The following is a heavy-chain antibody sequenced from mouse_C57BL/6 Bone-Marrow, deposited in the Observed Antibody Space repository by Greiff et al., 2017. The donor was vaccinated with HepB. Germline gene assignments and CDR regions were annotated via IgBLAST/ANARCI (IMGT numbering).Heavy chain of an antibody. V-gene: IGHV1-9*01. CDR1: GYTFTGYW. CDR3: ARGVYYYGSPWFAY. D-gene: IGHD1-1*01. Sequence: VKVVESGAELMKPGASVKLSCKATGYTFTGYWIEWVKQRPGHGLEWIGEILPGSGSTNYNEKFKGKATFTADTSSNTAYMQLSSLTTEDSAIYYCARGVYYYGSPWFAYWGQGTLVTVSA. CDR2: ILPGSGST. J-gene: IGHJ3*01.